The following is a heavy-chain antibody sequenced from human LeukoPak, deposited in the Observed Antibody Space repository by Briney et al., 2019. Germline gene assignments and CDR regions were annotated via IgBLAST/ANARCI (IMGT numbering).Heavy chain of an antibody. J-gene: IGHJ4*02. CDR2: ITSDGSTS. D-gene: IGHD1-26*01. Sequence: PGGSLRLSCAASGFTFRNSWMHWVRQAPGKGLVWVSRITSDGSTSVYADSVKGRFTISRDNAKNTLYLQMNSLTAEDTAVYYCARGSGTYSDYWGQGTLVTVSS. CDR3: ARGSGTYSDY. CDR1: GFTFRNSW. V-gene: IGHV3-74*01.